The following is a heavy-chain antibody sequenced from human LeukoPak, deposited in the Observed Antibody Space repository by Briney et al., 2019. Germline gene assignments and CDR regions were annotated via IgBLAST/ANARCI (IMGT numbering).Heavy chain of an antibody. V-gene: IGHV4-31*03. D-gene: IGHD3-3*01. J-gene: IGHJ4*02. CDR3: ARGLLQFLEWPFDY. Sequence: PSETLSLTCTVSGGSISSGGYYWSWIRQHPGKGLEWIGYIYYSGSTYYNPSLKSRVTISVDTSKNQFSLKLSSVTAADTAVYYCARGLLQFLEWPFDYWGQGTLVTVSS. CDR2: IYYSGST. CDR1: GGSISSGGYY.